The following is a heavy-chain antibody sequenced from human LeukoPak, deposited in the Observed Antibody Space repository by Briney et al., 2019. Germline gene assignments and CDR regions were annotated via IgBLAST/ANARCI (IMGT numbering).Heavy chain of an antibody. Sequence: ASVKVSCKASGYTFTGYYMHWVRQAPGQGLEWMGRINPNTGGTNYVQKLQGRVTVTRDTSISTAYMELSSPRSDDTAVYYCARERDGDYARGLDYWGQGTLVTVSS. CDR2: INPNTGGT. D-gene: IGHD4-17*01. V-gene: IGHV1-2*06. CDR3: ARERDGDYARGLDY. J-gene: IGHJ4*02. CDR1: GYTFTGYY.